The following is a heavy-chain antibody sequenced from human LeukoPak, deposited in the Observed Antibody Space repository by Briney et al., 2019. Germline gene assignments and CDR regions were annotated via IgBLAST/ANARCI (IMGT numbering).Heavy chain of an antibody. CDR1: GFTVSSNY. CDR2: IYSGGNT. D-gene: IGHD6-19*01. J-gene: IGHJ4*02. CDR3: AKVGYGWYEVDY. Sequence: GGSLRLPCAVSGFTVSSNYMTWVRQAPGKGLEWVSVIYSGGNTYYADSVKGRFTISRDNSKNTLYLQMNSLRAEDTAVYYCAKVGYGWYEVDYWGQGTLVTVSS. V-gene: IGHV3-53*05.